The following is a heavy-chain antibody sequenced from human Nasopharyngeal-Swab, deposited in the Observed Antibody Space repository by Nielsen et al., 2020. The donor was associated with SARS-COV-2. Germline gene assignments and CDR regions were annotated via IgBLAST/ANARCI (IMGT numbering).Heavy chain of an antibody. V-gene: IGHV3-30*18. CDR3: AKQIVVPAAPYFDY. Sequence: GESLKISCAASGFTFSSYGMHWVRQAPGKGLEWVAVISYDGSNKYYADSVKGRFTISRDNSKNTLYPQMNSLRAEDTAVYYCAKQIVVPAAPYFDYWGQGTLVTVSS. J-gene: IGHJ4*02. CDR2: ISYDGSNK. CDR1: GFTFSSYG. D-gene: IGHD2-2*01.